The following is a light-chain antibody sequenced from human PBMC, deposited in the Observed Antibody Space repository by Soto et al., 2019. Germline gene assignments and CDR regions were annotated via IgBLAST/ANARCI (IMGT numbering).Light chain of an antibody. CDR1: SNDVGNYNL. CDR2: EAY. Sequence: QSALTQPASVSGSPGQSITISCTGTSNDVGNYNLVSWYQQHPGKAPKFMIYEAYKRPSGVSNRFSGSRSGSTASLTISGLQAEDEADYYCCSYAGSNTYVFGTGTKLTVL. CDR3: CSYAGSNTYV. V-gene: IGLV2-23*01. J-gene: IGLJ1*01.